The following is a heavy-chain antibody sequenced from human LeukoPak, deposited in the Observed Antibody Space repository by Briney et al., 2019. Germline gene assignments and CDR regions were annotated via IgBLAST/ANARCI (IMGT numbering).Heavy chain of an antibody. CDR1: GGSIASITYY. CDR3: ARGDSSSWYGFWFDP. J-gene: IGHJ5*02. Sequence: PSETLSLTCTVSGGSIASITYYWGWIRQPPGKGLEWIGNIYYSGSTYYNPSLKSRVTISVDTSKNQFSLRLSSVTAADTAVYYCARGDSSSWYGFWFDPWGQGTLVTVSS. V-gene: IGHV4-39*07. CDR2: IYYSGST. D-gene: IGHD6-13*01.